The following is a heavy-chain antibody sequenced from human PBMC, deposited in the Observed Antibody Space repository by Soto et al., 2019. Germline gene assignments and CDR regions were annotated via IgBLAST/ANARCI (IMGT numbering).Heavy chain of an antibody. Sequence: TGGSLRLSCAASGFTFSNYGMHWVRQAPGKGLEWVALISYDGSNKYYTDSVKGRFTISRDNTKNTLYLQMNSLRAEDSAVYCCAKDLHSSGWAAYNFDYWGQGTLVTVSS. CDR3: AKDLHSSGWAAYNFDY. J-gene: IGHJ4*02. D-gene: IGHD6-25*01. CDR2: ISYDGSNK. CDR1: GFTFSNYG. V-gene: IGHV3-30*18.